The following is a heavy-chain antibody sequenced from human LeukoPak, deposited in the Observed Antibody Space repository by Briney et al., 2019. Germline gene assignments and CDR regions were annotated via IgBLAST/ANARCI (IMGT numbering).Heavy chain of an antibody. D-gene: IGHD3-22*01. CDR3: ARPYDTRGYFPDY. J-gene: IGHJ4*02. V-gene: IGHV3-7*01. Sequence: DSMKGRFTISRDNAKNSLYLQMNSPGAEDTAVYYCARPYDTRGYFPDYWGQGTLVTVSS.